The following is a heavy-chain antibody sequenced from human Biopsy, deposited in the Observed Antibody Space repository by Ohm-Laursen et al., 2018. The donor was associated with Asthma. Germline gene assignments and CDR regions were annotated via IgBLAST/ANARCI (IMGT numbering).Heavy chain of an antibody. CDR2: LIPVLGTP. J-gene: IGHJ6*02. V-gene: IGHV1-69*01. D-gene: IGHD5-12*01. Sequence: SSVKVSCKSSGDSFSNYAISWVRQAPGQGLEWMGGLIPVLGTPDHAQMFEGRVTITADESTSTAYMEPSSLSSEDTAVYYCARGYSGSDRIVYYYSGLEVWGQGTTVTVSS. CDR1: GDSFSNYA. CDR3: ARGYSGSDRIVYYYSGLEV.